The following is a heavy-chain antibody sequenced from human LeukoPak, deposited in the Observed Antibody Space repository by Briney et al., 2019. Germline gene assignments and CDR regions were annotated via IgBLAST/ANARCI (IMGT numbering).Heavy chain of an antibody. CDR3: ARGFRGASFDY. V-gene: IGHV4-59*01. J-gene: IGHJ4*02. D-gene: IGHD1-26*01. Sequence: SETLSLTCSVSGGSMSSYYWSWIRQSPGKGLEWIGYIYHGGSTDYNSSLKSRVTISEDTSKKQFSLKVSSATAADTAVYYCARGFRGASFDYWGQGTLVTVSS. CDR2: IYHGGST. CDR1: GGSMSSYY.